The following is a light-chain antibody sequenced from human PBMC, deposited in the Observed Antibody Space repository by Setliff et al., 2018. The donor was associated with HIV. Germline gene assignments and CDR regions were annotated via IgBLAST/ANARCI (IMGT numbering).Light chain of an antibody. J-gene: IGLJ1*01. CDR3: NSYTSSSTLV. Sequence: QSALTQPASVSGSPGQSITISCTGTSSDVGGYNYVSWYQQHPGKAPKLIIYDVSDRPSGVSNRFPGSKSGNTASLTISGLQADDEADYYCNSYTSSSTLVFGTGTKVTVL. V-gene: IGLV2-14*03. CDR1: SSDVGGYNY. CDR2: DVS.